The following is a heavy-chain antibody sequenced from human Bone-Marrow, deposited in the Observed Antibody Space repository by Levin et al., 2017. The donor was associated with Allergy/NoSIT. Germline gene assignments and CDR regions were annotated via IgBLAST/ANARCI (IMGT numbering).Heavy chain of an antibody. V-gene: IGHV3-30*18. D-gene: IGHD1-26*01. CDR1: GFTFSSYG. Sequence: GGSLRLSCAASGFTFSSYGMHWVRQAPGKGLEWVAVISYDGSNKYYADSVKGRFTISRDNSKNTLYLQMNSLRAEDTAVYYCAKGLMGGALYYYYGMDVWGQGTTVTVSS. J-gene: IGHJ6*02. CDR2: ISYDGSNK. CDR3: AKGLMGGALYYYYGMDV.